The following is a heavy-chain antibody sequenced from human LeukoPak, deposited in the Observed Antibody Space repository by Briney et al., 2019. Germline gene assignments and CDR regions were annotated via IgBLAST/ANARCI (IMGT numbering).Heavy chain of an antibody. D-gene: IGHD3-10*01. CDR2: IWYDGSNK. Sequence: GGSLRLSCAASGFTFSSYGMHWVRQAPGKGLEWVAVIWYDGSNKYYADSVKGRFTISRDNSKNTLYLQMNSLRAEDTAVYYCARDFPNYGSGDFDYWGQGTLVTVPS. CDR1: GFTFSSYG. CDR3: ARDFPNYGSGDFDY. J-gene: IGHJ4*02. V-gene: IGHV3-33*01.